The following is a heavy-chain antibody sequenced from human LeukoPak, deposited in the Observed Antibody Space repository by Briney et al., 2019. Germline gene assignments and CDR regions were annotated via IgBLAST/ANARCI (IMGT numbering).Heavy chain of an antibody. CDR3: ARDTRVDIVVVPAAH. CDR2: IIPIFGTA. Sequence: SVKVSXKASGGTFSSYAISWVRQAPGQGLEWMGGIIPIFGTANYAQKFQGRVTITADESTSTAYMELSSLRSEDTAVYYCARDTRVDIVVVPAAHWGQGTLVTVSS. CDR1: GGTFSSYA. V-gene: IGHV1-69*01. D-gene: IGHD2-2*01. J-gene: IGHJ4*02.